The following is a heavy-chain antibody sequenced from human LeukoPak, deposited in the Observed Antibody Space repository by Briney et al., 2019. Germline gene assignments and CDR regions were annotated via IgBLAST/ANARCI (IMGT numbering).Heavy chain of an antibody. CDR1: GFTFSGSA. J-gene: IGHJ4*02. CDR2: IRSKANSYAT. CDR3: ARVAYDSSQP. V-gene: IGHV3-73*01. Sequence: GGSLKLSCAASGFTFSGSAMHWVRQASGKGLEWVGRIRSKANSYATAYAASVKGRFTISRDDSKNTAYLQMNSLKTEDTAVYYCARVAYDSSQPWGQGTLVTVSS. D-gene: IGHD3-22*01.